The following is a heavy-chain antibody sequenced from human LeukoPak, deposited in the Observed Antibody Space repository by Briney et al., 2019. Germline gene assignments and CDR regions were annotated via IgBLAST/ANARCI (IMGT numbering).Heavy chain of an antibody. Sequence: GGSPRLSCAASGFTFRNYEVNWVRQAPGKGLEWVSYISSGGSIIHYADSVKGRFTISRDNAKNSLYLQMNSLRAEDTAIYYCARDGAGNWGQGTLVTVSS. CDR1: GFTFRNYE. CDR3: ARDGAGN. J-gene: IGHJ4*02. CDR2: ISSGGSII. D-gene: IGHD1-14*01. V-gene: IGHV3-48*03.